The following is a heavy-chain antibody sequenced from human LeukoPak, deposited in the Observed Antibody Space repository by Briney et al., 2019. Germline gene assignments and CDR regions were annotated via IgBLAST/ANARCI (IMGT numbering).Heavy chain of an antibody. V-gene: IGHV4-59*01. CDR1: GGSISSYY. Sequence: SETLSLTCTVSGGSISSYYWSWIRQPPGKGLEWIGYIYYSGSTNYNPSLKSRVTISVDTSKNQFSLKLSSVTAADTAVYYCARLYYGSGSYYGYYYYGMDVWGQGTTVTVS. J-gene: IGHJ6*02. CDR3: ARLYYGSGSYYGYYYYGMDV. CDR2: IYYSGST. D-gene: IGHD3-10*01.